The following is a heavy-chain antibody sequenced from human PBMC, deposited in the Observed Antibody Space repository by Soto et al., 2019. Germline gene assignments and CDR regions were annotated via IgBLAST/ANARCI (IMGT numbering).Heavy chain of an antibody. Sequence: QVQLVQSGAEVKKPGASVKVSCKASGYTFTDYYMHWVRQAPGQRLEWMGWINPNSGTTNYAQKFQGWVTMTRHTSITTVYMEVSRLRSDDTAVYYCARVPRGVYYGMDVWGQGTKVTVSS. CDR1: GYTFTDYY. CDR2: INPNSGTT. J-gene: IGHJ6*02. D-gene: IGHD3-10*01. V-gene: IGHV1-2*04. CDR3: ARVPRGVYYGMDV.